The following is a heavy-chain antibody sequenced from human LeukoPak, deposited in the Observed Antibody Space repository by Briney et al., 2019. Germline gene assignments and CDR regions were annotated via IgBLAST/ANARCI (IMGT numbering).Heavy chain of an antibody. V-gene: IGHV3-53*01. J-gene: IGHJ5*02. CDR3: ARARIQQLVHNWFDP. CDR1: GFTVSINS. CDR2: IYSGGNT. D-gene: IGHD6-13*01. Sequence: GGSLRLSCTVSGFTVSINSMSWVRRAPGKGLEWVSFIYSGGNTHYSDSVKGRFTISRDNSKNTLYLQMNSLRAEDTAVYYCARARIQQLVHNWFDPWGQGTLVTVSS.